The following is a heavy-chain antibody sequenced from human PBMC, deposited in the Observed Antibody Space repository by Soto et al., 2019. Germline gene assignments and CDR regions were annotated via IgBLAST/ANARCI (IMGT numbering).Heavy chain of an antibody. V-gene: IGHV3-7*01. CDR2: IHQDGSEK. CDR3: AGGNALDV. J-gene: IGHJ6*02. Sequence: PGGSLRLSCAASRFTFSTYWMTWVRQAPGKGLEGVANIHQDGSEKYYMDSVKGRFTISRDNAKNSLYLQMTSLRAEDTAVYYCAGGNALDVWGQGTTVTVS. CDR1: RFTFSTYW.